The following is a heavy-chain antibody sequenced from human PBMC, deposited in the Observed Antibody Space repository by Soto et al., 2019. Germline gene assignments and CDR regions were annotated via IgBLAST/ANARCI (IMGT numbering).Heavy chain of an antibody. V-gene: IGHV1-69*02. D-gene: IGHD2-15*01. CDR1: GGTFSSYT. CDR2: IIPILGIA. CDR3: ASLNCSGGSCYAKY. J-gene: IGHJ4*02. Sequence: SVKVACKASGGTFSSYTISWVRQAPGQGLEWMGRIIPILGIANYAQKFQGRVTITADKSTSTAYMELSSLRSEDTAVYYCASLNCSGGSCYAKYWGQGPLVTVSS.